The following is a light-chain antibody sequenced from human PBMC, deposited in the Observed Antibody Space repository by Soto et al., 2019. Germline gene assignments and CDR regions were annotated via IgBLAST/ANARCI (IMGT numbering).Light chain of an antibody. Sequence: SALPQPRSVSVSPVQSVTLSCPGTSSDIGGYNYVSWYQQHPGKAPKLMIYTVTKRPSGVPDRFSGSKSDNTASLTISGLQADDEDDYYCCSYAGSSAYVFGTEAKGTVL. CDR3: CSYAGSSAYV. CDR2: TVT. CDR1: SSDIGGYNY. V-gene: IGLV2-11*01. J-gene: IGLJ1*01.